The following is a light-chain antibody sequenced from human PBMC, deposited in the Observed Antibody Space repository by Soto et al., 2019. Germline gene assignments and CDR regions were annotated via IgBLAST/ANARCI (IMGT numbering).Light chain of an antibody. CDR3: QQYGGSPRT. V-gene: IGKV3D-20*01. CDR2: DAS. CDR1: QSVGSS. J-gene: IGKJ1*01. Sequence: EIVLTQSPATLSLSPGGRATLSCRASQSVGSSLIWFQQQPGQAPRLLIYDASSRATGIPDRFSGSGSGTDFTLTISRLEPEDFAVYYCQQYGGSPRTCGQGTKVDIK.